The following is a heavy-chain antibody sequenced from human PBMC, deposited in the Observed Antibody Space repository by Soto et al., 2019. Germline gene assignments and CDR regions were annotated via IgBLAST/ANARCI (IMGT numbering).Heavy chain of an antibody. V-gene: IGHV4-34*01. J-gene: IGHJ6*04. D-gene: IGHD3-22*01. CDR1: GGSFSGYY. CDR2: INHSGST. CDR3: ARAGYYDSSGYLSNYYYYGMDV. Sequence: PSETLSLTCAVYGGSFSGYYWSWIRQPPGKGLEWIGEINHSGSTNYNPSLKSRVTISVDTSKNQFSLKLSSVTAADTAVYYCARAGYYDSSGYLSNYYYYGMDVWGKGTTVTVSS.